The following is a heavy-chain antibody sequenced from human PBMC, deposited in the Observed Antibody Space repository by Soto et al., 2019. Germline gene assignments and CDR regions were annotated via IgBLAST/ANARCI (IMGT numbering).Heavy chain of an antibody. J-gene: IGHJ5*02. CDR2: VFHTGTT. Sequence: QVQLQESGPGLVKPSGTLSLTCAVSGDSVSSPYYWCWVRQPPGKGLEWIGEVFHTGTTSYNPSLRSRVTISMDKSINQFSLALSSVTAADTAVYYCARSAGWYAIHAWGPGTLV. CDR3: ARSAGWYAIHA. D-gene: IGHD6-19*01. V-gene: IGHV4-4*02. CDR1: GDSVSSPYY.